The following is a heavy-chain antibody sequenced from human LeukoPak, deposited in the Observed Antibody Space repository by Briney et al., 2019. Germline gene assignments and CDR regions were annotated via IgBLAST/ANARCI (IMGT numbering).Heavy chain of an antibody. J-gene: IGHJ4*02. CDR3: ARVEDSGYDFFDY. D-gene: IGHD5-12*01. V-gene: IGHV3-7*03. CDR2: IKQDGSEK. Sequence: GGSLRLSCAASGLTFSSYWMSWVRQAPGKGLEWVANIKQDGSEKYYVDSVKGRFTISRDNAKNSLYLQMNSLRAEDTAVYYCARVEDSGYDFFDYWGQGTLVTVSS. CDR1: GLTFSSYW.